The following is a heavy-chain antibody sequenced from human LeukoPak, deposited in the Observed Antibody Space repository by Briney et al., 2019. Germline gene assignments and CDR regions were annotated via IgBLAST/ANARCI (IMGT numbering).Heavy chain of an antibody. CDR1: GFTFSDYC. J-gene: IGHJ6*03. D-gene: IGHD3-10*01. CDR3: ARAFYGSGSYDHYYYYMDV. V-gene: IGHV3-11*04. CDR2: ISSSGTTI. Sequence: KPGGSLRLSCAASGFTFSDYCMSWIRQAPGKGLEWVLYISSSGTTIYYADSVKGRFTISRDNTKNSLYLQMSSLRAEDTAVYYCARAFYGSGSYDHYYYYMDVWGKGTTVTVSS.